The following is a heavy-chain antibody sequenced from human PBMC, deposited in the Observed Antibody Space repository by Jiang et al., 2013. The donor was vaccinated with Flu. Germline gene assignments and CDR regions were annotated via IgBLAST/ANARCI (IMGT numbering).Heavy chain of an antibody. D-gene: IGHD6-19*01. Sequence: GVVQPGRSLRLSCAASGFTFSSYAMHWVRQAPGKGLEWVAVISYDGSNKYYADSVKGRFTISRDNSKNTLYLQMNSLRAEDTAVYYCARDLEGAIAVAESDYWGQGTLVTVSS. CDR1: GFTFSSYA. CDR2: ISYDGSNK. V-gene: IGHV3-30-3*01. J-gene: IGHJ4*02. CDR3: ARDLEGAIAVAESDY.